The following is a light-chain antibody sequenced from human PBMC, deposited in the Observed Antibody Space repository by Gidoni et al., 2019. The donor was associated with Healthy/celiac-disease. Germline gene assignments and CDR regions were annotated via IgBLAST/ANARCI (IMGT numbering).Light chain of an antibody. CDR3: QQYGSSPGT. CDR2: GAS. V-gene: IGKV3-20*01. CDR1: QSVSSSY. J-gene: IGKJ1*01. Sequence: EIALTQSPGTLSLSPGERATLSCRASQSVSSSYLAWYQQKPGQAPRLLIYGASSRATGIPDRFSGRGSGTDFTLTISRLEPEDFAVYYCQQYGSSPGTFGQGTKVEIK.